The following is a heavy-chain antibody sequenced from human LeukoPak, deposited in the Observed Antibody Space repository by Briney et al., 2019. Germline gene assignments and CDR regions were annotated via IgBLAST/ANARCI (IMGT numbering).Heavy chain of an antibody. Sequence: SETLSLTCTVSGGSISSSSYYWGWIRQPPGKGLEWIGSIYHSGSTYYNPSLKSRVTISVDTSKNQFSLKLSSVTAADTAVYYCARTSPSQYYYDSSGIFDSWGQGTLVTVSS. J-gene: IGHJ4*02. V-gene: IGHV4-39*07. CDR3: ARTSPSQYYYDSSGIFDS. CDR1: GGSISSSSYY. D-gene: IGHD3-22*01. CDR2: IYHSGST.